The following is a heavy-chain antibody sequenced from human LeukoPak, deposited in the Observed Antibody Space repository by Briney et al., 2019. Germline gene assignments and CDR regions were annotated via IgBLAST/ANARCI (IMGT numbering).Heavy chain of an antibody. D-gene: IGHD3-22*01. CDR3: ARLTMIVVVITQPDAFDI. V-gene: IGHV5-51*01. Sequence: GESLKISCKGSGYSFTSYWIGWVRQMPGKGLEWMGIIYPGDSDTRYSPSFQGQVTISADKSISTAYLQWSSLKASDTAMYYCARLTMIVVVITQPDAFDIWGQGTMVTVSS. CDR2: IYPGDSDT. J-gene: IGHJ3*02. CDR1: GYSFTSYW.